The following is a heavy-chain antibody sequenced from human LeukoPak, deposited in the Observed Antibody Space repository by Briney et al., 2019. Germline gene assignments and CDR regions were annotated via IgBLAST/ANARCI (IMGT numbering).Heavy chain of an antibody. V-gene: IGHV1-18*04. Sequence: GASVKVSCKASGYTFTGYYMHWVRQAPGQGLEWMGWISAYNGNTNYAQKLQGRVTMTTDTSTSTAYMELRSLRSDDTAVYYCARSITMVRGVIGSPPGYWGQGTLVTVSS. CDR1: GYTFTGYY. CDR3: ARSITMVRGVIGSPPGY. CDR2: ISAYNGNT. J-gene: IGHJ4*02. D-gene: IGHD3-10*01.